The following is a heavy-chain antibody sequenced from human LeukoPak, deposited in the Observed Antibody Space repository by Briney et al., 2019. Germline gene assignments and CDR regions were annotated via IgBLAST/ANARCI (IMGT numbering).Heavy chain of an antibody. CDR3: ARGTTYYYGSGSYYSDY. CDR1: GFTFSSYG. CDR2: ISYDGSNK. J-gene: IGHJ4*02. V-gene: IGHV3-30*03. D-gene: IGHD3-10*01. Sequence: PGGSLRLSCAASGFTFSSYGMHWVRQAPGKGLEWVAVISYDGSNKYYADSVKGRFTISRDNSKNTLYLQMNSLRAEDTAVYYCARGTTYYYGSGSYYSDYWGQGALVTVSS.